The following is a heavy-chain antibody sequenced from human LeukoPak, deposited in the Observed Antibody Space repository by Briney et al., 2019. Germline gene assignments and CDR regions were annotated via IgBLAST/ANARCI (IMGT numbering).Heavy chain of an antibody. CDR3: AKGWLAPYGSGSHYNGGIDY. D-gene: IGHD3-10*01. CDR2: ISWDGGST. J-gene: IGHJ4*02. V-gene: IGHV3-43*01. CDR1: GFTFDDYT. Sequence: GGSLRLSCVASGFTFDDYTMHWVRQAPGKGLEWVSLISWDGGSTYYADSVKGRFTISRDNSKNSLFLQMNSLRTEDTALYYCAKGWLAPYGSGSHYNGGIDYWGQGTLVTVSS.